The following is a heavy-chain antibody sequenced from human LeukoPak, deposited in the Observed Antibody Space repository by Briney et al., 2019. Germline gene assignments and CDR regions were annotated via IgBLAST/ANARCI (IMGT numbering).Heavy chain of an antibody. CDR1: GFTFSSYW. D-gene: IGHD2-2*01. Sequence: GGSLRLSCAASGFTFSSYWMSWVRQAPGKGLEWVANIKQDGSEKYYVDSVKGRFTISRDNAKDSLYPQMNSLRAEDTAVYYCARDDCSSISCYHNWFDPWGQGTLVTVSS. V-gene: IGHV3-7*01. J-gene: IGHJ5*02. CDR3: ARDDCSSISCYHNWFDP. CDR2: IKQDGSEK.